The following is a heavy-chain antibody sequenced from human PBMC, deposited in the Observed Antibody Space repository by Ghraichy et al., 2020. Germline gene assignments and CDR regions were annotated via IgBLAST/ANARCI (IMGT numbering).Heavy chain of an antibody. CDR2: IIPILGIA. Sequence: SVKVSCKASGGTFSSYTISWVRQAPGQGLEWMGRIIPILGIANYAQKFQGRVTITADKSTSTAYMELSSLRSEDTAVYYCARGLDYPKKGGSREIGYWGQGTLVTVSS. V-gene: IGHV1-69*02. J-gene: IGHJ4*02. CDR1: GGTFSSYT. CDR3: ARGLDYPKKGGSREIGY. D-gene: IGHD4-11*01.